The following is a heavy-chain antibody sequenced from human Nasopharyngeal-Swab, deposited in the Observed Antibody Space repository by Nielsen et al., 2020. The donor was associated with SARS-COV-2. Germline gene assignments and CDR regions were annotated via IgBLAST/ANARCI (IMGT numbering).Heavy chain of an antibody. CDR3: DTKTGDAIKAPAY. CDR1: GLAFRQYW. CDR2: IDKDGSAQ. J-gene: IGHJ4*02. Sequence: SLKISCVASGLAFRQYWLGWVRPAPGQGPEWVVNIDKDGSAQYYLDSAKGRFTISRDNAKNSVSLQMDSLRADDTAVYFCDTKTGDAIKAPAYWGQGTRVTVSS. D-gene: IGHD2-21*01. V-gene: IGHV3-7*03.